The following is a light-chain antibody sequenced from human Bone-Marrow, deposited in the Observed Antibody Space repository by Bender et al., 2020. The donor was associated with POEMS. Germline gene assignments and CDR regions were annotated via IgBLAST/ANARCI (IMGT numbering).Light chain of an antibody. CDR1: SSNIGAHA. V-gene: IGLV1-44*01. CDR3: AVWDDSLNGWV. Sequence: QSVLTQPPSSSVTPGQRVPISCSGGSSNIGAHALNCYQHLPGTAPKLLIYSSHRRPSEVPDRFSGSRSGTSASLAISGLQSEDEADYYCAVWDDSLNGWVFGGGTKLTVL. CDR2: SSH. J-gene: IGLJ3*02.